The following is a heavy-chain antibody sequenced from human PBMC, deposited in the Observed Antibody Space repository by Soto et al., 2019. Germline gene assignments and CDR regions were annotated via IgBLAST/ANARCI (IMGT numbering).Heavy chain of an antibody. CDR2: IIPIFGTA. CDR3: ARDKIYYYGMDV. Sequence: SVKVSCKASGGTFSSYAISWVRQAPGQGLEWMGGIIPIFGTANYAQKFQGRVTITADKSTSTAYMELSSLRSEDMAVYYCARDKIYYYGMDVWGQGTTVTVSS. J-gene: IGHJ6*02. V-gene: IGHV1-69*06. CDR1: GGTFSSYA.